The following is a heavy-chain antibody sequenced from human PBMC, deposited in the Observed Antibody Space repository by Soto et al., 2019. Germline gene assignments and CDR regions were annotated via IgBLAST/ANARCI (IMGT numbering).Heavy chain of an antibody. D-gene: IGHD2-15*01. V-gene: IGHV3-30*18. Sequence: GGSLRLSCAASGFTFSSYGMHWVRQAPGKGLEWVAVISYDGSNKYYADSVKGRFTISRDNSKNTLYLQMNSLRAEDTAVYYCAKDPCSGGSCYYPYYFDYWGQGTLVTVSS. J-gene: IGHJ4*02. CDR2: ISYDGSNK. CDR1: GFTFSSYG. CDR3: AKDPCSGGSCYYPYYFDY.